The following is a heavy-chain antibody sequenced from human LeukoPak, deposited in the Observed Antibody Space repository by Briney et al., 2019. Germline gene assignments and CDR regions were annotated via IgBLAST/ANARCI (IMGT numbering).Heavy chain of an antibody. CDR1: GGTFSSYA. CDR3: AREKVRGLVYYYYMYV. Sequence: ASVKVSCKASGGTFSSYAISWVRQAPGQGLEWMGGIIPNFGTANYAQKFQGRVTITTDESTSTAYMERSSLGSEETAVYYCAREKVRGLVYYYYMYVWGKGTTVTVSS. J-gene: IGHJ6*03. V-gene: IGHV1-69*05. CDR2: IIPNFGTA. D-gene: IGHD3-10*01.